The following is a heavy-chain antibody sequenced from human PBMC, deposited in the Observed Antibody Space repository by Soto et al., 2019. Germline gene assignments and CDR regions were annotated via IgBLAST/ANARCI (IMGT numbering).Heavy chain of an antibody. V-gene: IGHV4-34*01. CDR2: INHSGST. D-gene: IGHD5-18*01. CDR3: ARRDEDTAMVRDYYYYGMDV. J-gene: IGHJ6*02. Sequence: SETLSLTCAVYGGSFSGYYWSWIRQPPGKGLEWIGEINHSGSTNYNPSLKSRVTISVDTSKNQFSLKLSSVTAADTAVYYCARRDEDTAMVRDYYYYGMDVWGQGTTVTV. CDR1: GGSFSGYY.